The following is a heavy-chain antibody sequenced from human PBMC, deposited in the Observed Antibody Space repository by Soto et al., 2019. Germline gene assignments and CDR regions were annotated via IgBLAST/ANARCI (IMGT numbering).Heavy chain of an antibody. CDR2: IKQDESEK. CDR1: GFIFINYW. Sequence: EVQLVESGGGLVQPGGSLRLSCVASGFIFINYWLHWVRQTPDKGLEWVPNIKQDESEKYYVDSVNGRFTISRDNAKNSLFLQMNNLRAEDTAVYYCARGGTIREWLTDHWGQGTLVTVSS. CDR3: ARGGTIREWLTDH. J-gene: IGHJ5*02. V-gene: IGHV3-7*04. D-gene: IGHD5-12*01.